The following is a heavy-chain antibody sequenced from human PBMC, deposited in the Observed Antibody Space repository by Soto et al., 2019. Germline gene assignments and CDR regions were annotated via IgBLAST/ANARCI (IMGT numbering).Heavy chain of an antibody. Sequence: PSETLSLTCTVSGGSISSGGYYWSWIRQHPGKGLEWIGYIYYSGSTYYNPSLKSRVTISVDTSKNQFSLKLSSVTAADTAVYYCARDGVVISSGNYYYYYGMDVWGQGTTVTVSS. CDR2: IYYSGST. CDR1: GGSISSGGYY. D-gene: IGHD3-3*01. J-gene: IGHJ6*02. V-gene: IGHV4-31*03. CDR3: ARDGVVISSGNYYYYYGMDV.